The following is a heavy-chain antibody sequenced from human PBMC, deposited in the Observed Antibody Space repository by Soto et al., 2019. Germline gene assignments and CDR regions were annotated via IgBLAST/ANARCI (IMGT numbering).Heavy chain of an antibody. CDR3: TRHSRDY. V-gene: IGHV1-2*02. CDR2: IDPKSGDT. Sequence: ASVKVSCKASGYTFTGYYIHWVRQAPGQGLEWMGWIDPKSGDTNYAQKFQGRVTMTRDTSISTAYMDLSRLRSDDTAVYYCTRHSRDYWGQGTLVTVSS. J-gene: IGHJ4*02. CDR1: GYTFTGYY. D-gene: IGHD6-13*01.